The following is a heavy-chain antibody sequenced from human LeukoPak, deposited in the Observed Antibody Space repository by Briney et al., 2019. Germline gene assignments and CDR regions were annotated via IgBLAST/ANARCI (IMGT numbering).Heavy chain of an antibody. J-gene: IGHJ4*02. CDR1: GFTFSSYAM. V-gene: IGHV4-4*02. D-gene: IGHD3-22*01. CDR3: ARDKDSGGYHRAPLSY. Sequence: GSLRLSCAASGFTFSSYAMSWVRQPPGKGLEWIGEIYHSGSTNYNPSLKSRVTISVDKSKNQFSLKLNSVTAADTAVYYCARDKDSGGYHRAPLSYWGQGILVTVSP. CDR2: IYHSGST.